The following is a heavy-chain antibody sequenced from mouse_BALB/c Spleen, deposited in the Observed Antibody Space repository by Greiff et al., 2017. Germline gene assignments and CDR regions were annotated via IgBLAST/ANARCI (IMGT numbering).Heavy chain of an antibody. CDR3: ARIYGNYVRYAMDY. CDR2: ISYSGST. CDR1: GYSITSDYA. D-gene: IGHD2-1*01. J-gene: IGHJ4*01. Sequence: EVQGVESGPGLVKPSQSLSLTCTVTGYSITSDYAWNWIRQFPGNKLEWMGYISYSGSTSYNPSLKSRISITRDTSKNQFFLQLNSVTTEDTATYYCARIYGNYVRYAMDYWGQGTSVTVSS. V-gene: IGHV3-2*02.